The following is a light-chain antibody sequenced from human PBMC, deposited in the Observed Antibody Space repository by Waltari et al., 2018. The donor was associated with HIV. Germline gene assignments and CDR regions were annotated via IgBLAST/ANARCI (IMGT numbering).Light chain of an antibody. J-gene: IGLJ3*02. V-gene: IGLV2-14*03. CDR2: DVN. CDR1: SSDVGGSHH. Sequence: QSALTQPPSVSGFPGQSLAIACTGTSSDVGGSHHVPWYQKHPGKAPQLILYDVNYRPSGVSYRFSGSKSGNSASLTISGLQVDDEADYYCASYTISGSLVFGGPTTLTVL. CDR3: ASYTISGSLV.